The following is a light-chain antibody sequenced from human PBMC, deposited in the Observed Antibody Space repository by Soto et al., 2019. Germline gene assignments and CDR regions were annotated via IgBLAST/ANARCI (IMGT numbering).Light chain of an antibody. J-gene: IGLJ3*02. Sequence: QSVLTQPPSASGAPGQRVTISCSGSSSNIGSNTVNWYQQFPGTAPRVLMYSNNQGPSGVPDRFSGSKSGTSVFLAISGLQSGDEADYYCAAWDDSLDGPVFGGGTKLTVL. CDR2: SNN. V-gene: IGLV1-44*01. CDR3: AAWDDSLDGPV. CDR1: SSNIGSNT.